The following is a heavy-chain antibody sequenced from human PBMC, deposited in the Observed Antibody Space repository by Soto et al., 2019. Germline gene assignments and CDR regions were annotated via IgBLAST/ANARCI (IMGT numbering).Heavy chain of an antibody. Sequence: QVQLVESGGGVVQPGRSLRLSCAASGFTFSSYGMHWVRQAPGKGLEWVAVISYDGSNKYYADSVKGRFTISRDNSKNTLYLQMNSLRAEDRAVYYCAKGGYCSSTSCYYDYWGQGTLVTVSS. CDR2: ISYDGSNK. V-gene: IGHV3-30*18. J-gene: IGHJ4*02. CDR3: AKGGYCSSTSCYYDY. D-gene: IGHD2-2*01. CDR1: GFTFSSYG.